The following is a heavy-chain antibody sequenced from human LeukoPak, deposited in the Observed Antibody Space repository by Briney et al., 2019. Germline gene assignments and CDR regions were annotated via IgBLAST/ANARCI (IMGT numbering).Heavy chain of an antibody. D-gene: IGHD6-13*01. CDR3: AKDRSIAAGDDVFDI. V-gene: IGHV3-30*18. J-gene: IGHJ3*02. CDR1: GFTFSNYG. Sequence: GGSLRLSCVTSGFTFSNYGMHWVRQLPGKGLEWVAVISYDSEGNYHVDSVKGRFTISRDNSKNTLYLQMNSLRAEDTAVYYCAKDRSIAAGDDVFDIWGQGTMVTVSS. CDR2: ISYDSEGN.